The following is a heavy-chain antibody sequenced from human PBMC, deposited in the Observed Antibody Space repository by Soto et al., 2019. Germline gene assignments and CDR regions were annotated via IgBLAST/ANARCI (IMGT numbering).Heavy chain of an antibody. CDR3: ATHSDEIAIPRDAFDI. D-gene: IGHD6-13*01. J-gene: IGHJ3*02. CDR2: IYYSGIT. CDR1: GGSISSYY. Sequence: ETLSLTCTVSGGSISSYYWSWIRQPPGKGLEWIGYIYYSGITNYNPSLKSRVTISVDTSKNQFSLKLSSVTAADTAVYYCATHSDEIAIPRDAFDIWGQGTMVTVSS. V-gene: IGHV4-59*08.